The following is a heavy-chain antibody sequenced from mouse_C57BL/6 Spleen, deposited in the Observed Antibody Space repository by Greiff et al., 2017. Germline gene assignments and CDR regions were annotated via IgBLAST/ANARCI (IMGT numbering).Heavy chain of an antibody. V-gene: IGHV14-4*01. CDR2: IDPENGDT. CDR3: TMGLRNYFDY. CDR1: GFNIKDDY. Sequence: EVQLQQSGAELVRPGDSVKLSCTASGFNIKDDYMHWVKQRPEQGLEWIGWIDPENGDTEYASKFQGKATITADTSSNTAYLQLSSLTSEDTAVYYCTMGLRNYFDYGGQGTTLTVSS. D-gene: IGHD2-4*01. J-gene: IGHJ2*01.